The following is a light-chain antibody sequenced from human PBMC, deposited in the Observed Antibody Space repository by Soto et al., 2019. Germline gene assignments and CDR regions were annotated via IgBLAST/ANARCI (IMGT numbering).Light chain of an antibody. Sequence: QSALTQPRSVSGSPGQSVTIPCTATSSDVGGYNYVSWYQRHPGKAPKLMIYDVSTRPSGVPDRFSGSKSGNTASLTISGLQAEDEADYYCCSYAASSTSVVFGGGTKLTVL. CDR2: DVS. CDR3: CSYAASSTSVV. V-gene: IGLV2-11*01. CDR1: SSDVGGYNY. J-gene: IGLJ2*01.